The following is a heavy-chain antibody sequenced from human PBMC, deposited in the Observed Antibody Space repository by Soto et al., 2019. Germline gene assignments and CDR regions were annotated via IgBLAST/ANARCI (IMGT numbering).Heavy chain of an antibody. V-gene: IGHV4-30-4*01. CDR2: IYYSGST. CDR1: GGSISSGDYY. CDR3: ARDRNYYDSSGYYPKPFFDY. Sequence: SETLSLTCTVSGGSISSGDYYWSWIRQPPGKGLEWIGYIYYSGSTYYNPSLKSRVTISVDTSKNQFSLKLSSVTAADTAVYYCARDRNYYDSSGYYPKPFFDYWGQGTLVTVSS. D-gene: IGHD3-22*01. J-gene: IGHJ4*02.